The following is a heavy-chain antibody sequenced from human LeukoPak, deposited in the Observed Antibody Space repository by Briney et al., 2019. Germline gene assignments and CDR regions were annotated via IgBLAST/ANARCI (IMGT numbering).Heavy chain of an antibody. Sequence: GGSLRLSCAASGFTFSSYAMSWVRQAPGKGLEWFSAISGSGGSTYYADSVKGRFTISRDNSKNTLYLQMNSLRAEDTAVYYCARDRGYYYDSSGYHEFDHWGQGTLVTVSS. CDR1: GFTFSSYA. J-gene: IGHJ4*02. CDR2: ISGSGGST. CDR3: ARDRGYYYDSSGYHEFDH. V-gene: IGHV3-23*01. D-gene: IGHD3-22*01.